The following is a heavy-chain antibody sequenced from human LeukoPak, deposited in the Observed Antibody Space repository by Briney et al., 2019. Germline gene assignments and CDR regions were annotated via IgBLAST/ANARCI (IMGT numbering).Heavy chain of an antibody. D-gene: IGHD4-17*01. J-gene: IGHJ4*02. CDR1: GLTVNDNY. V-gene: IGHV3-53*01. CDR2: IFPDGQT. Sequence: PGGPLRLSCTLSGLTVNDNYMSWVRQAPGKGLEWVSLIFPDGQTYYADFVQGRFSISRDMSRNTLFLDMSSLRAEDTAVFFCARANPVYGDFDYWGQGTLVTVSS. CDR3: ARANPVYGDFDY.